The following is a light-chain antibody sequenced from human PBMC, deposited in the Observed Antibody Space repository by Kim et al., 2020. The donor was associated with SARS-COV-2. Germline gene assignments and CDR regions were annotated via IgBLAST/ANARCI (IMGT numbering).Light chain of an antibody. CDR3: CSCAGSSTLV. V-gene: IGLV2-23*02. Sequence: GQPITISGTGTSSDVGSYNLVPWYQQHPGKAPKLMIYEVSKRPSGVSNRFSGSKSGNTASLTISGLQAEDEADYYCCSCAGSSTLVFGGGTQLTVL. CDR2: EVS. CDR1: SSDVGSYNL. J-gene: IGLJ2*01.